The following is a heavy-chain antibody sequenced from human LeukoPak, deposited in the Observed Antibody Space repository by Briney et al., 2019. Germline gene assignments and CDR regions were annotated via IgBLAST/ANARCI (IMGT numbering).Heavy chain of an antibody. CDR2: ISGSGGST. CDR3: AKDPRYSSGGPKDSYYYYYMDV. J-gene: IGHJ6*03. CDR1: GFTFSSYA. V-gene: IGHV3-23*01. Sequence: GGSLRLSCAASGFTFSSYAMSWVRQAPGKGLEWVSAISGSGGSTYYADSVKGRFTISRDNSKNTLYLQMNSLRAEDTAVYYCAKDPRYSSGGPKDSYYYYYMDVWGKGTTVTVSS. D-gene: IGHD6-19*01.